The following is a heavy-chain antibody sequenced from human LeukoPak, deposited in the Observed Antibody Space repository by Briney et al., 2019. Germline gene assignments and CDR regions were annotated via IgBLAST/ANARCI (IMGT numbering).Heavy chain of an antibody. Sequence: PSETLSLTCTVSGGSISSYYWSWIRQPPGKGLEWIGYIYYSESTNYNPSLKSRVTISVDTSKNQFSLKLSSVTAADTAVYYCARVYYGDYYFDYWGQGTLVTVSS. CDR2: IYYSEST. V-gene: IGHV4-59*01. J-gene: IGHJ4*02. D-gene: IGHD4-17*01. CDR1: GGSISSYY. CDR3: ARVYYGDYYFDY.